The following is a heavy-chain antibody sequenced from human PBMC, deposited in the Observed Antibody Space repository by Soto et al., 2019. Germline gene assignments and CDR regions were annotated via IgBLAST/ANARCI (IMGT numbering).Heavy chain of an antibody. D-gene: IGHD2-21*02. CDR2: INAGNGNT. J-gene: IGHJ6*03. CDR1: GYTFTSYA. CDR3: ARDRSDWDYYYYYMDV. V-gene: IGHV1-3*01. Sequence: ASVKVSCKASGYTFTSYAMHWVRQAPGQRLEWMGWINAGNGNTKYSQKFQGRVTITRDTSASTAYMELSSLRSEDTAVYYCARDRSDWDYYYYYMDVWGKGTTVTVSS.